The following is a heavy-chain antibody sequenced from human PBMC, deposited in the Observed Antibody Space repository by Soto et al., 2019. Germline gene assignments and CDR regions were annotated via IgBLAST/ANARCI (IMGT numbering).Heavy chain of an antibody. CDR3: ARRPYCDYVEDYYYDGIDV. J-gene: IGHJ6*02. D-gene: IGHD4-17*01. CDR1: GYSFTSYW. V-gene: IGHV5-51*01. Sequence: PGESLKISCKGSGYSFTSYWIGWVRQMPGKGLEWMGIIYPGDSDTRYSPSFQGQVTISADKSISTAYLQWSSLKASDTAMYYCARRPYCDYVEDYYYDGIDVWAQGNTVTVSS. CDR2: IYPGDSDT.